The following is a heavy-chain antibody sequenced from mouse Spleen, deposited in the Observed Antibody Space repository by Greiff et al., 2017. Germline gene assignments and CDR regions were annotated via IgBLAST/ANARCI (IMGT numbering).Heavy chain of an antibody. Sequence: VKLQESGAELARPGASVKMSCKASGYTFINFLMHWVKQRPGQGLEWIGYINPNNNYTKYNQKFKDKATLTADKSSSTAYMQLSSLTSEDSAVYYCARSPDGSYAMDYWGQGTSVTVSS. CDR2: INPNNNYT. V-gene: IGHV1-4*01. D-gene: IGHD2-3*01. J-gene: IGHJ4*01. CDR3: ARSPDGSYAMDY. CDR1: GYTFINFL.